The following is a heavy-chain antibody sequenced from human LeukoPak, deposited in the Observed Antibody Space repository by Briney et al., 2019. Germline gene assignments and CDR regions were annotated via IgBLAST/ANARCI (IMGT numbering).Heavy chain of an antibody. D-gene: IGHD4-17*01. J-gene: IGHJ4*02. Sequence: PSETLSLTCTVSGGSISSSSYYWGWIRQPPGKGLEWIGSIYYSGSTYYNPSLKSRVTISVDTSKNQFSLKLSSVTAADTAVYYCARDQVYGDYPIDYWGQGTLVTVSS. CDR3: ARDQVYGDYPIDY. CDR1: GGSISSSSYY. CDR2: IYYSGST. V-gene: IGHV4-39*07.